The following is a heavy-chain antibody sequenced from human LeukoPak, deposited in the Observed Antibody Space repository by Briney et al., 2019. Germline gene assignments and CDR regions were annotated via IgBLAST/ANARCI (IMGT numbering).Heavy chain of an antibody. J-gene: IGHJ6*03. V-gene: IGHV4-38-2*01. D-gene: IGHD6-19*01. CDR1: GYSISSGYY. CDR2: IYHRGST. Sequence: SETLSLTCAVSGYSISSGYYWGWIRQPPGKGLEWIWSIYHRGSTYYNPSLKSRVTISVDTSKNQFSLKLSSVTAADTAVYYCARGKGSGWDHHAEYYYYYYYMDVWGKGTTVTVSS. CDR3: ARGKGSGWDHHAEYYYYYYYMDV.